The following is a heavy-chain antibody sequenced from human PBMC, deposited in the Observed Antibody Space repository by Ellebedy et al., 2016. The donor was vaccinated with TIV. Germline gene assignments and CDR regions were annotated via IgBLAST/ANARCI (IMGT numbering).Heavy chain of an antibody. Sequence: MPSEPLSLTCTVSGGPITGSHWTWIRQPPGKGLEWFGYIYSSGITNYNPSLKSRVTISVDTSKNQFSLKLRSVTAADTAMYYCAKNSYASGQWGQGTLVTVSS. J-gene: IGHJ4*02. D-gene: IGHD3-16*01. CDR1: GGPITGSH. CDR3: AKNSYASGQ. CDR2: IYSSGIT. V-gene: IGHV4-59*01.